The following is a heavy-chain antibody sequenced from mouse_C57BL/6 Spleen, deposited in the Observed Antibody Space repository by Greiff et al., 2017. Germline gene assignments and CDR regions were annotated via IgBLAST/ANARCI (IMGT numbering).Heavy chain of an antibody. CDR1: GYTFTSYW. CDR2: IDPSDSYT. CDR3: ARGGYGNYFDY. D-gene: IGHD2-1*01. J-gene: IGHJ2*01. Sequence: QVQLQQPGAELVMPGASVKLSCTASGYTFTSYWMHWVQQRPGQGLEWIGEIDPSDSYTNYNQKFKGKSTLTVDKSSSTAYMQLSSLTSEDSAVYCCARGGYGNYFDYWGQGTTLTVSA. V-gene: IGHV1-69*01.